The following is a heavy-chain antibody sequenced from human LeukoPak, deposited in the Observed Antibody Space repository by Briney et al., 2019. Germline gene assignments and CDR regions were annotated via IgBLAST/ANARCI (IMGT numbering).Heavy chain of an antibody. V-gene: IGHV4-34*01. D-gene: IGHD3-16*02. Sequence: SETLSLTCAVYGGSFSGYYWSWIRQPPGEGLEWIGEINHSGSTNYNPSLKSRVTISVDTSKNQFSLKLSSVTAADTAVYYCASSVYYDYVWGSYRSYYFDYWGQGTLVTVSS. CDR2: INHSGST. CDR1: GGSFSGYY. J-gene: IGHJ4*02. CDR3: ASSVYYDYVWGSYRSYYFDY.